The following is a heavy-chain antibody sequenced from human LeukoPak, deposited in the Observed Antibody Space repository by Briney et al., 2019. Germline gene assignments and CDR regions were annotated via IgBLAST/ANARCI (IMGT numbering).Heavy chain of an antibody. J-gene: IGHJ4*02. D-gene: IGHD6-19*01. V-gene: IGHV4-34*01. CDR1: GGSFSGYY. CDR3: ARSVAGTMYFDY. CDR2: INHSGST. Sequence: PSETLSLTCAVYGGSFSGYYWSWIRQPPGKGLEWIGEINHSGSTNYNPSLKSRVTISVDTSKNQFSLKLSSVTAADTAVYYCARSVAGTMYFDYWGQGTLVTVSS.